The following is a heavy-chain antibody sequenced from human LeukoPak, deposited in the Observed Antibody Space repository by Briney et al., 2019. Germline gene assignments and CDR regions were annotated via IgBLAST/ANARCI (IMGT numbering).Heavy chain of an antibody. D-gene: IGHD6-19*01. CDR3: ARWAPWLVRNGFDY. CDR2: ISYSGST. Sequence: PSETLSLTCTVSGDSIGSSHYYWGWIRQPPGKGLEWIGSISYSGSTDYGPSLKSRVTMSVDTSKNQFSLKLSSVTAADTAVYYCARWAPWLVRNGFDYWGQGTLVTVSS. CDR1: GDSIGSSHYY. J-gene: IGHJ4*02. V-gene: IGHV4-39*07.